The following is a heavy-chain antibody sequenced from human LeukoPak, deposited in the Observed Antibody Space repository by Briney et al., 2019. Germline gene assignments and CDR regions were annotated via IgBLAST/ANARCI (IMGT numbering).Heavy chain of an antibody. D-gene: IGHD1-26*01. CDR3: ARGVLVGGFDY. V-gene: IGHV3-48*03. CDR1: GFTFSSYE. Sequence: GGSLRLSCAASGFTFSSYEMNWVRQAPGKGLEWVSYISSSGSTIYYADSVKGRFTISRDNAKNSLYLQMNSLRAEDTAVYYCARGVLVGGFDYWGQGTLVTVSS. J-gene: IGHJ4*02. CDR2: ISSSGSTI.